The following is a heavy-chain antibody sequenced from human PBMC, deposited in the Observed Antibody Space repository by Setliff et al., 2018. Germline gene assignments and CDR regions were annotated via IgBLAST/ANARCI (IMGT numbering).Heavy chain of an antibody. CDR3: AKRGPYCSGGTCHYYFDY. CDR1: GFTFDDYG. J-gene: IGHJ4*02. CDR2: INWNGDST. Sequence: GGSLRLSCAASGFTFDDYGMSWVRQIPGKGLEWVSGINWNGDSTGYSNSVKGRFTISRDNSKNTVYLEMNSLRAEDTAVYYCAKRGPYCSGGTCHYYFDYWGQGTLVTVSS. D-gene: IGHD2-15*01. V-gene: IGHV3-20*04.